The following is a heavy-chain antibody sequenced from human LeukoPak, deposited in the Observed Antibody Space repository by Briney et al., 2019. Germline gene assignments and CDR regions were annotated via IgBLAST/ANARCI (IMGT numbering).Heavy chain of an antibody. CDR2: MNPNSGNT. CDR1: GYTFTSYD. Sequence: ASVKASCKASGYTFTSYDINWVRQATGQGLEWMGWMNPNSGNTGYAQKFQGRVTMTRNTSISTAYMELSSLRSEDTAVYYCRVIVVVPASIRYYGMDVWGQGTTVTVSS. D-gene: IGHD2-2*01. J-gene: IGHJ6*02. V-gene: IGHV1-8*01. CDR3: RVIVVVPASIRYYGMDV.